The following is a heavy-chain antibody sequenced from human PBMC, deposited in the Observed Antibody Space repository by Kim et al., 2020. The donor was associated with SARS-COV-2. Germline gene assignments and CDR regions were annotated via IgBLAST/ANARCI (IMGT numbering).Heavy chain of an antibody. J-gene: IGHJ4*02. D-gene: IGHD6-13*01. CDR3: AKDGWSSSFFDY. Sequence: GGSLRLSCAASGFTFSSYAMSWVRQAPGKGLEWVSVIYSGGSSTYYADSVKGRFTISRDNSKNTLYLQMNSLRAEDTAVYYCAKDGWSSSFFDYWGQGTLVTVSS. CDR2: IYSGGSST. CDR1: GFTFSSYA. V-gene: IGHV3-23*03.